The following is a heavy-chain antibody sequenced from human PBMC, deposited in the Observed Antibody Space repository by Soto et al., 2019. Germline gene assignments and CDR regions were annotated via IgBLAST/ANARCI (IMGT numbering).Heavy chain of an antibody. D-gene: IGHD2-2*02. V-gene: IGHV1-58*01. CDR1: GFTFTRSA. CDR3: AAQGAIRGYYYGMDV. CDR2: LVVGSGNT. Sequence: QMQLVQSGPEVKKPGTSVKVSCKASGFTFTRSAVQWVRQDRGQRLEWIGWLVVGSGNTNYAQRFQERVTITRDMSTSTAYMELSSLRSEDTAVYYCAAQGAIRGYYYGMDVWGQGTTVTVSS. J-gene: IGHJ6*02.